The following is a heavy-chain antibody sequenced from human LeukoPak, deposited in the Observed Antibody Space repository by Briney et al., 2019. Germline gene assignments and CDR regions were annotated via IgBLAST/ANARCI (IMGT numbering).Heavy chain of an antibody. V-gene: IGHV3-30*02. CDR2: IRYDGSNK. D-gene: IGHD1-26*01. CDR1: GFTFSSYA. Sequence: GGSLRLSCPASGFTFSSYAMHWVRQAPGKVLEWVAFIRYDGSNKYYSDSVKGRFTISRDNAKSSLYLQMNSLSAEDTALYYCARVRVVWDLDDAFDIWGQGTMVTVSS. CDR3: ARVRVVWDLDDAFDI. J-gene: IGHJ3*02.